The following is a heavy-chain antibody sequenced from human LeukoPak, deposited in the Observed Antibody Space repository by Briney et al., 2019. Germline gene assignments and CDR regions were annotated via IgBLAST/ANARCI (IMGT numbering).Heavy chain of an antibody. J-gene: IGHJ4*02. D-gene: IGHD4-17*01. CDR1: GFTVSINY. V-gene: IGHV3-53*01. CDR2: IYTGGST. Sequence: GGSLRLSCAASGFTVSINYMSWVRQAPGKGLEWVSIIYTGGSTYYTDSVKGRFTISRDTSKNTLYLQMNSLRAEDTAVYYCAREPHGYYGDSALGGQGTLVTVSS. CDR3: AREPHGYYGDSAL.